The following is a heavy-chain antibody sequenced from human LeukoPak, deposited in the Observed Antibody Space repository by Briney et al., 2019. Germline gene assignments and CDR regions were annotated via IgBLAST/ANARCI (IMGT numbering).Heavy chain of an antibody. CDR3: AKDSYEYSSGWYDY. V-gene: IGHV3-30*18. CDR2: ISYDGSNK. D-gene: IGHD6-19*01. J-gene: IGHJ4*02. Sequence: PGGSLRLSCAASGFTSSSYGMHWVRQAPGKGLEWVAVISYDGSNKYYADSVKGRFTISRDNSKNTLYLQMNSLRAEDTAVYYCAKDSYEYSSGWYDYWGQGTLVTVSS. CDR1: GFTSSSYG.